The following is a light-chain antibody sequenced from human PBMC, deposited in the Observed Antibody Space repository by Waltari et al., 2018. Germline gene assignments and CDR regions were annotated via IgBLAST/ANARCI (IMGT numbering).Light chain of an antibody. V-gene: IGLV3-10*01. CDR2: DDN. J-gene: IGLJ2*01. CDR3: YSKDTDGGSQGK. Sequence: YDLTQPPSVSVSPGQTAAITCSGDGLPQHNTFWSQQKSGQAPVLVMYDDNKRPSGIPGRFSGSSAGTVATLTITGAQVDDEADYYCYSKDTDGGSQGKIGGGTKLTVL. CDR1: GLPQHN.